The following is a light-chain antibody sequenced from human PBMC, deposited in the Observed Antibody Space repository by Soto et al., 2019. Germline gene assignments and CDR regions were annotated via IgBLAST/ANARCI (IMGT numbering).Light chain of an antibody. V-gene: IGKV3-15*01. CDR1: QSVSSN. Sequence: EIVMTQSPATLSVSPGERATLSCRASQSVSSNVAWYQQKPGQAPRLLPYGASTRATGIPARFSGSGSGTEFTLTISSLQFEDFAVYYCQQYNNWPHWTFGQGTKVDI. CDR3: QQYNNWPHWT. J-gene: IGKJ1*01. CDR2: GAS.